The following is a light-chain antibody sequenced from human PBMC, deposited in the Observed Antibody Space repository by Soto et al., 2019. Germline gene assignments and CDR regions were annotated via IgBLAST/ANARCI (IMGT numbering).Light chain of an antibody. Sequence: QSALTQPPSASGSPGQSVTISCTGTSSDVGGYNYVSWYQQHPGKAPKLMIYEVSKRPSGVPDRFSGSKSGNTASLTVSGPQPEDEADYDCSSYAGSNNFTGVFGGGTKLTVL. V-gene: IGLV2-8*01. CDR3: SSYAGSNNFTGV. J-gene: IGLJ2*01. CDR2: EVS. CDR1: SSDVGGYNY.